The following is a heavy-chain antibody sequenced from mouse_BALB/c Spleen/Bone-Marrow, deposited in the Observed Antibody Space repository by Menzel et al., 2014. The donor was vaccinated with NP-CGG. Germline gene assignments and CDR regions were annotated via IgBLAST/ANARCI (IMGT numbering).Heavy chain of an antibody. CDR3: ARAYY. J-gene: IGHJ3*01. CDR1: GFTFSRYG. Sequence: DVMLVESGGGLVQFGGSLKLSCAASGFTFSRYGMSWVRQTPDKRLELVAIINSDGGSTYYPDSVKGRFTISRDNAKNTLYLQMSGLKSEDTAMYYCARAYYWGQGTLVTVSA. V-gene: IGHV5-6-3*01. CDR2: INSDGGST. D-gene: IGHD2-10*01.